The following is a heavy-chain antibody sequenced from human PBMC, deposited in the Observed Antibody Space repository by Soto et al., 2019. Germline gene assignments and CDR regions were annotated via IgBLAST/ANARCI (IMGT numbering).Heavy chain of an antibody. J-gene: IGHJ6*03. CDR2: ISAYNGNT. V-gene: IGHV1-18*01. Sequence: GASVKVSCKASGYTFTSYGISWVRQAPGQGLEWMGWISAYNGNTNYAQKLQGRVTMTTDTSTSTAYMELRSLRSDDTAVYYSARGVVVVPAAIGPEGYYYYYMDVWGKGTTVTVSS. CDR3: ARGVVVVPAAIGPEGYYYYYMDV. D-gene: IGHD2-2*01. CDR1: GYTFTSYG.